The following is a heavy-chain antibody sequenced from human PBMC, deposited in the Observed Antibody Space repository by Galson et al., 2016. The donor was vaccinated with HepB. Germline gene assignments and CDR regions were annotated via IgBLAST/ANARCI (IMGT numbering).Heavy chain of an antibody. J-gene: IGHJ4*02. V-gene: IGHV3-30-3*01. D-gene: IGHD2-15*01. CDR3: ARGRSPIYCRGGSCYYYLDY. CDR1: GFTFNTFA. Sequence: SLRLSCAASGFTFNTFAMHWVRQAPGKGLEWLAFIPYDGSLTYYADSVKGRFSISRDNAKDTLYLQVNRLRAYDTAVYYCARGRSPIYCRGGSCYYYLDYWCQGTLVTVSS. CDR2: IPYDGSLT.